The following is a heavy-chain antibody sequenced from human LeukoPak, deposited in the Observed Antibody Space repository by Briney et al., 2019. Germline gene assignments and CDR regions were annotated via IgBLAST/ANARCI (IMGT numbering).Heavy chain of an antibody. V-gene: IGHV4-59*01. CDR2: ISYSGST. CDR1: GGSISSYF. CDR3: ARGGTYALA. J-gene: IGHJ5*02. Sequence: KPSETLSLTCTVSGGSISSYFWSWIRQPPGKGLEWIGYISYSGSTNYNPSLKSRVTISVDTSKNQFSLKLSSVTAADTAVYYCARGGTYALAWGQGTLVTVSS. D-gene: IGHD3-16*01.